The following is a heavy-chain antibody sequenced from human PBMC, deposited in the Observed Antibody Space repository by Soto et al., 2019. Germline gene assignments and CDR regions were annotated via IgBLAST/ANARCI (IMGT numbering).Heavy chain of an antibody. J-gene: IGHJ5*02. Sequence: QVQLQESGPGLVKPSQTLSLTCTVSGGSISSGGYYWSWIRQHPGKGLEWIGYIYHSGSTYYNPSVKSRVTISVDKSKNPFSLKMSSVTAADTAVYYCAREAAGILNWFDPWGQGTLVTVSS. V-gene: IGHV4-31*03. CDR2: IYHSGST. CDR3: AREAAGILNWFDP. CDR1: GGSISSGGYY. D-gene: IGHD6-25*01.